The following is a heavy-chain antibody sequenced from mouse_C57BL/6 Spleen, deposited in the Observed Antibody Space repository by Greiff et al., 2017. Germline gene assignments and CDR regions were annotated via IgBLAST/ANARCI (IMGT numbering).Heavy chain of an antibody. D-gene: IGHD2-4*01. CDR1: GFTFTDYY. V-gene: IGHV7-3*01. Sequence: DVQLQESGGGLVQPGGSLSLSCAASGFTFTDYYMSWVRQPPGKALEWLGFIRNKANGYTTEYSASVKGRFTISRDNSQSILYLQMNALRAEDSATYYCARIYYDYDGDYCDYWGQGTTLTVSS. J-gene: IGHJ2*01. CDR3: ARIYYDYDGDYCDY. CDR2: IRNKANGYTT.